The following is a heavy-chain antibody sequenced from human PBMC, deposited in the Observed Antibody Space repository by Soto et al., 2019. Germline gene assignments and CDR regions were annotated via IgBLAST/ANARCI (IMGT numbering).Heavy chain of an antibody. J-gene: IGHJ6*02. CDR3: ATDGQIPLFGVASAPYAMDV. V-gene: IGHV1-69*05. Sequence: QVRLVQSGAEVKKPGSSVKLSCKASGGTFSNLAINWVRQAPGQGLEWMGGITPLLGAADYAQKFQGRVSITSDESTTTVYMELRSLKSDDTAMYYCATDGQIPLFGVASAPYAMDVWGQGTTVTVSS. CDR1: GGTFSNLA. D-gene: IGHD3-3*01. CDR2: ITPLLGAA.